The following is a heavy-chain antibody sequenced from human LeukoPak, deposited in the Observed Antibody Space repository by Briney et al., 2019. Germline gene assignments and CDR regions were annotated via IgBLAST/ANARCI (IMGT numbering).Heavy chain of an antibody. CDR3: ARITMTTSGWYFDL. Sequence: ASVNLSCTASGYTFTSYYMHWVRQAPGQGLEWMGIIHPSGASTAYAQQFQGRVTLTKDTSTSTVYMELSSLRSEDTALYYCARITMTTSGWYFDLWGRGTLVTVSS. V-gene: IGHV1-46*01. J-gene: IGHJ2*01. CDR1: GYTFTSYY. D-gene: IGHD3-22*01. CDR2: IHPSGAST.